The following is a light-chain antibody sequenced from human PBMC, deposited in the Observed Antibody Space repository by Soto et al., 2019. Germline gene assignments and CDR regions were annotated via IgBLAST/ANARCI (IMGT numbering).Light chain of an antibody. CDR1: TSDVGGYNY. CDR3: SSYTSSSTVI. CDR2: EVS. Sequence: QSALTQPASVAGSPGQSITISCTGTTSDVGGYNYVSWYQLHPGKAPKQMIYEVSNRPSGVSNRFPGSKSGNTASLTISVLQAEDEADYYCSSYTSSSTVIFGGGTKLTVL. V-gene: IGLV2-14*01. J-gene: IGLJ2*01.